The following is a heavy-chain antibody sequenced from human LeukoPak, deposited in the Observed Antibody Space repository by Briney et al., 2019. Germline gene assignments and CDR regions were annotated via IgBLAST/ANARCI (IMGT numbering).Heavy chain of an antibody. J-gene: IGHJ4*02. CDR2: ISAYNGNT. Sequence: ASVKVSCKASGYSFTSYGISWVRQAPGQGLEWMGWISAYNGNTNYAQKFQGRVTMTTDTSTSTAYMELSSLRSEDTAVYYCARRIFADRPSNYYFDYWGQGTLVTVSS. CDR3: ARRIFADRPSNYYFDY. CDR1: GYSFTSYG. D-gene: IGHD2/OR15-2a*01. V-gene: IGHV1-18*01.